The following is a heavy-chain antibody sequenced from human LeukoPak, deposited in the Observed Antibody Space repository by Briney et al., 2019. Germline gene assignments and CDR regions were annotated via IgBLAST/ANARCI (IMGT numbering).Heavy chain of an antibody. CDR3: ARSELEYCSGGSCSLSWFDP. J-gene: IGHJ5*02. CDR1: GGSISSGGYY. V-gene: IGHV4-31*03. CDR2: IYYSGST. D-gene: IGHD2-15*01. Sequence: SETLSLTCTVSGGSISSGGYYWSWIRQHPGKGLEWIGYIYYSGSTYYNPSLKSRVTISVDTSKNQFSLKLNSVTAADTAVYYCARSELEYCSGGSCSLSWFDPWGQGTLVTVSS.